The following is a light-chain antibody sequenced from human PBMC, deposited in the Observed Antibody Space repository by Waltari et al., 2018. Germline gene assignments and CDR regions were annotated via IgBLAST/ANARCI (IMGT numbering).Light chain of an antibody. V-gene: IGLV2-14*03. J-gene: IGLJ3*02. CDR2: DVF. CDR3: NSYTGSSSWV. Sequence: QSALTQPASVSGSPGQSITISCTGTSSYVGFYTYVSWYQQYPGKAPKLIIYDVFQRPSGVSNRFSGSKSGNTASLTISGLQTEDEGDYYCNSYTGSSSWVFGGGTKLTVL. CDR1: SSYVGFYTY.